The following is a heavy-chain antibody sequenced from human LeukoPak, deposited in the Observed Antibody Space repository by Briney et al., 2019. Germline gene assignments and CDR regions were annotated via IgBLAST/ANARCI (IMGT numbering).Heavy chain of an antibody. CDR3: ASGSPAGDY. V-gene: IGHV3-23*01. CDR1: GFTFSIYD. J-gene: IGHJ4*02. D-gene: IGHD1-26*01. Sequence: GGSLRLSCAASGFTFSIYDMSWVRQAPGKGLEWVSGISGSGVKTYYADSVKGRFTISRDNAKNSLYLEMTSLRAEDTAVYYCASGSPAGDYWGQGTLVTVSS. CDR2: ISGSGVKT.